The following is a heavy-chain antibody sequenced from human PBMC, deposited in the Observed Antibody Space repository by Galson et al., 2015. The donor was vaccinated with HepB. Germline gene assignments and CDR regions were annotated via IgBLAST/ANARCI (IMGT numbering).Heavy chain of an antibody. J-gene: IGHJ3*02. CDR2: IYYSGST. CDR3: ARVQADMTTVTTRSFDI. D-gene: IGHD4-17*01. CDR1: DGSISSGGYY. Sequence: TLSLTCTVPDGSISSGGYYWSWIRQHPGKGLEWIGYIYYSGSTYYNPSLKSRVTISVDTSKNQFSLKLSSVTAADTAVYYCARVQADMTTVTTRSFDIWGQGTMVTVSS. V-gene: IGHV4-31*03.